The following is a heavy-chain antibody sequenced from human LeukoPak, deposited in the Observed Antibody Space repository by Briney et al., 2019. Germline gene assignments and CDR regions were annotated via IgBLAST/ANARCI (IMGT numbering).Heavy chain of an antibody. CDR2: ISGSGSTI. CDR3: TTLHYYGMVV. CDR1: GLTFSDCY. Sequence: GGSLRLSCAASGLTFSDCYMSWIRQAPGKGLEWVSYISGSGSTIYYADSVKGRFTNSRDNAKNSLYLQMDSLSAEDTAVYYCTTLHYYGMVVWGPGTTVTVS. V-gene: IGHV3-11*01. J-gene: IGHJ6*02.